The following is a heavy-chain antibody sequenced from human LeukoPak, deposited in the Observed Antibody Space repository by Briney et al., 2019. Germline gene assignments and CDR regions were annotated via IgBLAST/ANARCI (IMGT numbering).Heavy chain of an antibody. V-gene: IGHV4-38-2*02. J-gene: IGHJ4*02. CDR3: ARGAGIAVANFDY. CDR1: GYSISSGYY. CDR2: IYHSGST. D-gene: IGHD6-19*01. Sequence: PSETLSLTCTVSGYSISSGYYWGWIRQPPGKGLEWIGSIYHSGSTYYNPSLKSRVTISVDTSKNQFSLKLSSVTAADTAVYYCARGAGIAVANFDYWGQGTLVTVSS.